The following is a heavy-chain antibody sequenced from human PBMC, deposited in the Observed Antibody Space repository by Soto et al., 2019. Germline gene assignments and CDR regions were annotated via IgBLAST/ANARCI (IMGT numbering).Heavy chain of an antibody. J-gene: IGHJ4*02. V-gene: IGHV1-69*06. D-gene: IGHD3-9*01. CDR3: VLRYFDRDFDY. Sequence: EASVKVSCKASGGTFSSYAISWVRQAPGQGLEWMGGIIPIFGTANYAQKFQGRVTITADKSTSTAYMELSSLRSEDTAVYYCVLRYFDRDFDYWGQGTLVTVSS. CDR2: IIPIFGTA. CDR1: GGTFSSYA.